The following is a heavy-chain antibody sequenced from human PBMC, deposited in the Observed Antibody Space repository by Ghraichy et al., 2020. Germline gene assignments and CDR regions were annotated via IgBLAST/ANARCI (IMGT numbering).Heavy chain of an antibody. J-gene: IGHJ6*02. CDR1: GVSLRDHY. V-gene: IGHV4-59*11. D-gene: IGHD3-10*01. CDR2: TYYSGNT. Sequence: SETLSLSCSVSGVSLRDHYWSWIRQSPGKGLQWLGSTYYSGNTNYNPSLRSRVYISIDASKRLFSLRLRSVTAADTAVYYCARSRLNWFGESTYYHYGTDVWGQGTTVTV. CDR3: ARSRLNWFGESTYYHYGTDV.